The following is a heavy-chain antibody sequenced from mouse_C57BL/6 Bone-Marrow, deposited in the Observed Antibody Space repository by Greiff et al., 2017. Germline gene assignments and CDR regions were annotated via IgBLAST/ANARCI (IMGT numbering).Heavy chain of an antibody. V-gene: IGHV1-4*01. CDR1: GYTFTSYT. J-gene: IGHJ3*01. CDR2: INPSSGYT. Sequence: LQESGAELARPGASVKMSCKASGYTFTSYTMHWVKQRPGQGLEWIGYINPSSGYTKYNQKFKDKATLTADKSSRTAYMQRSSLTSEDSAVYYCARTRFAYWGQGTLVTVSA. CDR3: ARTRFAY.